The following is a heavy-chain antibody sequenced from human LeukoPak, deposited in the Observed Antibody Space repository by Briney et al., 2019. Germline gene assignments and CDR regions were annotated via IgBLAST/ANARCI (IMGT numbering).Heavy chain of an antibody. CDR3: AKSAQYSSAWFTGSFDY. J-gene: IGHJ4*02. Sequence: ASVKVSCKASGYTFSDYYMHWVRQAPGQGLQWVGWINPNSGDTHYAQMFQGRVTMTRDTSINPAYMELRRVRSDDTAVYYCAKSAQYSSAWFTGSFDYWGQGTLVTVSS. CDR2: INPNSGDT. D-gene: IGHD6-13*01. CDR1: GYTFSDYY. V-gene: IGHV1-2*02.